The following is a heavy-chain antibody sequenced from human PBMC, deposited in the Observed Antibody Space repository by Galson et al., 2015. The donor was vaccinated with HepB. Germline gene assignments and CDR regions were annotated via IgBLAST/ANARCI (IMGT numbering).Heavy chain of an antibody. D-gene: IGHD3-16*02. CDR1: GYTLTELS. CDR2: FDPEDGET. V-gene: IGHV1-24*01. Sequence: SVKVSCKVSGYTLTELSMHWVRQAPGKGLEWMGGFDPEDGETIYAQKFQGRVTMTEDTSTDTAYMELSSLRSEDTAVYYCATALQKKAYRLGELSHYYYYYGMDVWGQGTTVTVSS. J-gene: IGHJ6*02. CDR3: ATALQKKAYRLGELSHYYYYYGMDV.